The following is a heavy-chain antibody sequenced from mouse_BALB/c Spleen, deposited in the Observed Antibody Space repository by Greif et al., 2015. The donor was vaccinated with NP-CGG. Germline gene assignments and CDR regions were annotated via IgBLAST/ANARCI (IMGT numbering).Heavy chain of an antibody. CDR2: IYPGSGST. V-gene: IGHV1S22*01. CDR3: TRLYYGYAVHYFDY. D-gene: IGHD2-2*01. CDR1: GYTFTSYW. J-gene: IGHJ2*01. Sequence: LQQSGSELVRPGASVKLSCKASGYTFTSYWMHWVKQRHGQGLEWIGNIYPGSGSTNYDEKFESKGTLTVDTSSSTAYMHLSGLTSEDSAVYYCTRLYYGYAVHYFDYWGQGTTLTVSS.